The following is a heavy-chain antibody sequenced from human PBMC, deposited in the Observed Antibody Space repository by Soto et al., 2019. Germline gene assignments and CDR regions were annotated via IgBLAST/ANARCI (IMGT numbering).Heavy chain of an antibody. V-gene: IGHV3-11*01. CDR3: ARDRGDSNYYYYGMDV. Sequence: GGSLRLSCAASGFTFSDYYMSWIRQAPGRGLEWVSYISSSGSTIYYADSVKGRFTISRDNAKNSLYLQMNSLRAEDTAVYYCARDRGDSNYYYYGMDVWGQGTTVTVSS. J-gene: IGHJ6*02. CDR1: GFTFSDYY. D-gene: IGHD2-21*02. CDR2: ISSSGSTI.